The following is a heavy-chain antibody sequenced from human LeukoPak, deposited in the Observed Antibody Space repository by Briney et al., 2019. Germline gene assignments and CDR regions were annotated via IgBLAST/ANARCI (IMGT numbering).Heavy chain of an antibody. CDR2: ISSNGGST. J-gene: IGHJ3*02. Sequence: PGGSLRLSCAASGFTFNNYAMHWVRQAPGKGLEYVSAISSNGGSTYYANSVKGRFTISRDNSKNTLYLQMGSLRAEDMAVYYCARVGSNSGYDYLSGAFDIWGQGTMVTVSS. CDR3: ARVGSNSGYDYLSGAFDI. CDR1: GFTFNNYA. V-gene: IGHV3-64*01. D-gene: IGHD5-12*01.